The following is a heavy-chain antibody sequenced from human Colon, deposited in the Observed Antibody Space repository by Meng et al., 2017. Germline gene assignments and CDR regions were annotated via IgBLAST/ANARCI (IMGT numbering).Heavy chain of an antibody. CDR3: GRDQGRELINH. CDR1: GGSISSDIW. Sequence: QVQLQESGPGLLKPSGTLSLTCTVSGGSISSDIWWSWVRQPPGKGLEWIGEVYHRGDTNYNPSLKSRVDISVDKSKNQFYLSLFSVTAADTAVYYCGRDQGRELINHWGQGTLVTVSS. V-gene: IGHV4-4*02. J-gene: IGHJ4*02. D-gene: IGHD1-7*01. CDR2: VYHRGDT.